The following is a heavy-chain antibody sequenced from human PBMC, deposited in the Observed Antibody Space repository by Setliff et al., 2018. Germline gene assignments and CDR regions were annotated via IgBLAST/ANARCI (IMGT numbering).Heavy chain of an antibody. CDR1: GYSFSDSA. Sequence: ASVKVSCKASGYSFSDSAVNWARQAPGQGLQWMGWINPNIGDTNYAPKFQGRVTMTRDTSIKTAYLEVNGLTSDDTAVYYCARLVRYCTRTACQKLAGDESWGQGTLVTVSS. D-gene: IGHD2-8*01. CDR2: INPNIGDT. CDR3: ARLVRYCTRTACQKLAGDES. J-gene: IGHJ5*01. V-gene: IGHV1-2*02.